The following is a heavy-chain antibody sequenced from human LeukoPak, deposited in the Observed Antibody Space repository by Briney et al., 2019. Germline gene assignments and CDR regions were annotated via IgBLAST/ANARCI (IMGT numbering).Heavy chain of an antibody. CDR3: AKAIHSSSSGVVDY. D-gene: IGHD6-6*01. J-gene: IGHJ4*02. Sequence: GGSLRLSCAASGFTFSSYGMHWVRQAPGKGLEWVAFIRYDGSNKYYAESVKGRFTISRDNSKNTLYLQMNSLRAEDTAVYYCAKAIHSSSSGVVDYWGQGTLVTVSS. V-gene: IGHV3-30*02. CDR1: GFTFSSYG. CDR2: IRYDGSNK.